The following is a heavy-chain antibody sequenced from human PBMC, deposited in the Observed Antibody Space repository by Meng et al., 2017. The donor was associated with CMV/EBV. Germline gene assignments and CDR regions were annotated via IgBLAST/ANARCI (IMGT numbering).Heavy chain of an antibody. V-gene: IGHV3-74*01. CDR1: GFTFSSYW. J-gene: IGHJ4*02. Sequence: GESLKISCAASGFTFSSYWMHWVRQAPGKGLVWVSRINSDGSSTSYADSVKGRFTISRDNAKNPLYLQMNSLRAEDTAVYYCAREAAAGAPDYWGQGTLVTVSS. CDR2: INSDGSST. CDR3: AREAAAGAPDY. D-gene: IGHD6-13*01.